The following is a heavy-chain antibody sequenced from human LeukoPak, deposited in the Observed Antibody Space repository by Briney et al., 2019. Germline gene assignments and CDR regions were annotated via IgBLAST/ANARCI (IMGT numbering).Heavy chain of an antibody. J-gene: IGHJ4*02. CDR2: INPNSGGT. D-gene: IGHD2-21*01. V-gene: IGHV1-2*02. CDR1: GYTFTGDY. Sequence: ASVKVSCKASGYTFTGDYMHWVRQAPGQGLEWMGWINPNSGGTNYAQKFQGRVTMTRDTSISTAYMELSRLRSDDTAVYYCARNPYCGGDCYGHVDYWGQGTLVTVST. CDR3: ARNPYCGGDCYGHVDY.